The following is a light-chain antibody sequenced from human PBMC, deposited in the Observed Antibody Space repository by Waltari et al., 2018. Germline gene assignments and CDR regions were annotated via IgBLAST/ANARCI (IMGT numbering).Light chain of an antibody. V-gene: IGKV1-5*03. CDR2: KAS. Sequence: DIQMAQSPSTLSASVGDSVSITCRASQSIGEWLDWFQQEPGKAPKVVIFKASTLETAVPSRFSGSGSGTEFTPTISSLQPDDFATYYCQQYNSYSPYTFGQGTKLEIK. J-gene: IGKJ2*01. CDR3: QQYNSYSPYT. CDR1: QSIGEW.